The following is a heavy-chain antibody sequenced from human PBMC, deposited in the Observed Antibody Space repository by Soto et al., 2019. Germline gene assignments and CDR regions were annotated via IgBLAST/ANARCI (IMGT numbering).Heavy chain of an antibody. J-gene: IGHJ4*02. CDR1: GFTFSTYS. CDR2: ISSSSGYI. D-gene: IGHD4-17*01. Sequence: DVQLVESGGGLVKPGGSLRISCTASGFTFSTYSMNWVRQAPGKGLEWVSSISSSSGYIYYADSLKGRFTISRDNAQNSLYLQMNSLRDEDTAVYYCARKLYGGNSVDYWGQGTRVTVSS. V-gene: IGHV3-21*01. CDR3: ARKLYGGNSVDY.